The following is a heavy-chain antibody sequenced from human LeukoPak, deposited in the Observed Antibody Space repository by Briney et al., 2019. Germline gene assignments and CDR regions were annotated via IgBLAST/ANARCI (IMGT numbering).Heavy chain of an antibody. CDR1: GYTFTSYY. Sequence: ASVKVSCKASGYTFTSYYMHWVRQAPGQGLEWMGIINPSGGSTSYAQKFQGRVTMTRNTSISTAYMELSSLRSEDTAVYYCARVPKLYCSGGSCYSPWFDPWGQGTLVTVSS. D-gene: IGHD2-15*01. CDR3: ARVPKLYCSGGSCYSPWFDP. J-gene: IGHJ5*02. CDR2: INPSGGST. V-gene: IGHV1-46*01.